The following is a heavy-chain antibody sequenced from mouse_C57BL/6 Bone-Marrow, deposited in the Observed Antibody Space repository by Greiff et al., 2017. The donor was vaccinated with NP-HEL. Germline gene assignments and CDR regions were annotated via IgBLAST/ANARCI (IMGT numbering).Heavy chain of an antibody. V-gene: IGHV1-61*01. D-gene: IGHD2-3*01. CDR2: IYPSDSET. J-gene: IGHJ3*01. CDR1: GYTFTSYW. CDR3: ARGIYDGYYGAY. Sequence: QVQLQQPGAELVRPGSSVKLSCKASGYTFTSYWMDWVKQRPGQGLEWIGNIYPSDSETHYNQKFKDKATLTVDKSSSTAYMQLSSLTSDDSAVYYCARGIYDGYYGAYWGQGTLVTVSA.